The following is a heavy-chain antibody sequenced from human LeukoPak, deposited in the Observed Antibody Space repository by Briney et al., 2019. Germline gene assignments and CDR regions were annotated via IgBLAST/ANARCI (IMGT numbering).Heavy chain of an antibody. J-gene: IGHJ5*02. CDR2: ISAYNGNT. V-gene: IGHV1-18*01. CDR1: GYTFTSYG. Sequence: EASVKVSCKASGYTFTSYGISWVRQAPGQGLEWMGWISAYNGNTNYAQKLQGRVTMTTDTSTSTAYMELRSLRSDDTAVYYCAREFGSITMVRGASDWFDPWGQGTLVTVSS. CDR3: AREFGSITMVRGASDWFDP. D-gene: IGHD3-10*01.